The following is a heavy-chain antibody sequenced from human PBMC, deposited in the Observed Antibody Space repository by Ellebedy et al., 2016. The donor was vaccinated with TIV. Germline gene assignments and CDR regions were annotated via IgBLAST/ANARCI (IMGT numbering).Heavy chain of an antibody. D-gene: IGHD6-19*01. CDR3: AKAGNSGWYSTSFDL. J-gene: IGHJ4*02. V-gene: IGHV3-23*01. CDR1: GFTFRKYA. CDR2: ISGNAEGT. Sequence: GESLKISCAASGFTFRKYAMNWVRQAPGKGLEWVSSISGNAEGTYYADSVKGRFTVSRDNSRGTMFLQMSSLRADDTAVYYCAKAGNSGWYSTSFDLWGQGSLVSVSS.